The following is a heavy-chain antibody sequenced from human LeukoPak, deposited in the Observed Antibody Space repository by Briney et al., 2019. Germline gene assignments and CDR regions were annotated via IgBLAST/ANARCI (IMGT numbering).Heavy chain of an antibody. J-gene: IGHJ3*02. CDR1: GFTFSSYAMH. V-gene: IGHV4-30-4*01. Sequence: LRLSCAASGFTFSSYAMHWIRQPPGKGLEWIGFIYYSGSTYYNPSLKSRVTISVDTSKNQFSLKLSSVTAADTAVYYCARDRTYYYDSSGSQRADAFDIWGQGTMVTVSS. CDR3: ARDRTYYYDSSGSQRADAFDI. D-gene: IGHD3-22*01. CDR2: IYYSGST.